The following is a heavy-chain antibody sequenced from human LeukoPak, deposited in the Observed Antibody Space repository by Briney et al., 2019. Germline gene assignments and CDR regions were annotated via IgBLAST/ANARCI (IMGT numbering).Heavy chain of an antibody. J-gene: IGHJ4*02. Sequence: SETLSLTCTVSGASISSNNYYWGWVRQPPGKGLEWIGNIYSSGNTYYNASLKSRVTVYIDTSKNQFSLNLSSVTAADTAVYYCAKSGGSGLIDYWGQGTLVTVSS. CDR3: AKSGGSGLIDY. V-gene: IGHV4-39*01. D-gene: IGHD1-26*01. CDR1: GASISSNNYY. CDR2: IYSSGNT.